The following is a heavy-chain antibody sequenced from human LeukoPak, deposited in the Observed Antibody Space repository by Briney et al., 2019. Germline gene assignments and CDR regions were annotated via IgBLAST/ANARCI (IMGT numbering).Heavy chain of an antibody. V-gene: IGHV4-34*01. CDR1: GGSFSGYY. J-gene: IGHJ4*02. CDR3: ARYDILTGYSYYFDY. D-gene: IGHD3-9*01. Sequence: SETLSLTCAAYGGSFSGYYWSWIRQPPGKGLEWIGEINHSGSTNYNPSLKSRVTISEDTSKNQFSLKLSSVTAADTAVYYCARYDILTGYSYYFDYWGQGTLVTVSS. CDR2: INHSGST.